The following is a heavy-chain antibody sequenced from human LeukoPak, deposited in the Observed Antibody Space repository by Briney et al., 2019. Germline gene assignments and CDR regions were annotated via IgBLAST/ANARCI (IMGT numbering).Heavy chain of an antibody. D-gene: IGHD2-2*01. J-gene: IGHJ4*02. Sequence: ASVKVSCKASGYTFTSYGISWVRQAPGQGLEWMGWISAYNGNTNYAQKLRGRVTMTTDTSTSTAYMELRSLRSDDTAVYYCARDFMKYQLTCTGAPHAYWGQGTLVTVSS. CDR2: ISAYNGNT. CDR3: ARDFMKYQLTCTGAPHAY. CDR1: GYTFTSYG. V-gene: IGHV1-18*01.